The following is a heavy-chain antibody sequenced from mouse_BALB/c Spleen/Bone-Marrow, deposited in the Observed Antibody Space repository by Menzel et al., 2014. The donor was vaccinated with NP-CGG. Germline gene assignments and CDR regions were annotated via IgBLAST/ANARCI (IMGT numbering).Heavy chain of an antibody. Sequence: VQLQQSGGGLVQPGGSRKLSCAASGFTFSSFGVHWVRQAPEKGLEWVAYISSGSSTIYYADTVKGRFTISRDNPKNTLFLQMTSLRSEDTAMYYCARSPYGYDGRDYWGQGTSVTVSS. V-gene: IGHV5-17*02. J-gene: IGHJ4*01. CDR1: GFTFSSFG. CDR2: ISSGSSTI. CDR3: ARSPYGYDGRDY. D-gene: IGHD2-2*01.